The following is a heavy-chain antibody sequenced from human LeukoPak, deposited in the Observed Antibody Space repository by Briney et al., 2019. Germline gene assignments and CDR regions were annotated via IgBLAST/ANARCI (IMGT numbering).Heavy chain of an antibody. CDR2: IRSKANSYAT. CDR1: GFTFSGSA. V-gene: IGHV3-73*01. D-gene: IGHD3-3*01. Sequence: PGGSLRLSCAASGFTFSGSAMHWVRQASGKGLEWVGRIRSKANSYATAYAASVKGRFTISRDDSKNTAYLQMNSLKTEDTAVYYCTTHYDFWSGSLPYYYYMDVWGKGTTVTVSS. CDR3: TTHYDFWSGSLPYYYYMDV. J-gene: IGHJ6*03.